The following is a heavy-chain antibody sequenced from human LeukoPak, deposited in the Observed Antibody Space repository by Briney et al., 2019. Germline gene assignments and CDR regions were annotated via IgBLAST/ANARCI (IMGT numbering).Heavy chain of an antibody. CDR2: INPNSGGT. CDR1: GYTFTGYY. CDR3: ARVRVGAKGWFDP. D-gene: IGHD1-26*01. V-gene: IGHV1-2*02. J-gene: IGHJ5*02. Sequence: ASVKVSCKASGYTFTGYYMHWVRRAPGQGLEWMGWINPNSGGTNSAQKFQGRVTMTRDTSISTAYMELSRLRSDDTAVYYCARVRVGAKGWFDPWGQGTLVTVSS.